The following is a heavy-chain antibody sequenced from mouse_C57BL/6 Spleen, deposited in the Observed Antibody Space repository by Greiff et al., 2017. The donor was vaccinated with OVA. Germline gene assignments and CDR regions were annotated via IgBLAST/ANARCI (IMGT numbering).Heavy chain of an antibody. CDR3: AKSSHYYGSSYDYAMDY. V-gene: IGHV2-9*01. CDR2: IWGGGST. D-gene: IGHD1-1*01. CDR1: GFSLTSYG. J-gene: IGHJ4*01. Sequence: VQLVESGPGLVAPSQSLSITCTVSGFSLTSYGVDWVRQPPGKGLEWLGVIWGGGSTNYNSALMSRLSISKDNSKSQVFLKMTSLQTDDTAMYYCAKSSHYYGSSYDYAMDYWGQGTSVTVSS.